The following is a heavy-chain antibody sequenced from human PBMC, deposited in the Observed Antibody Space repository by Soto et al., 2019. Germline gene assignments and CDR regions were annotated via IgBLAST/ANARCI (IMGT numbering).Heavy chain of an antibody. CDR1: GGSISSGDYY. CDR3: ARDSRPGSGYYGSRNV. Sequence: QVQLQESGPGLVKPSQTLSLTCTVSGGSISSGDYYWSWIRQPPGKGLEGIGYIYYSGSTYYNPSLKSRATISVDTSKNQFSLKLSSVTAADTAVYYCARDSRPGSGYYGSRNVWGQGTTVTVSS. CDR2: IYYSGST. J-gene: IGHJ6*02. D-gene: IGHD3-10*01. V-gene: IGHV4-30-4*01.